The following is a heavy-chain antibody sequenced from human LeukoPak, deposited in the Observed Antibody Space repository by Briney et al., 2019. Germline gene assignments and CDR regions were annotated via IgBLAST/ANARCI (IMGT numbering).Heavy chain of an antibody. CDR2: IYTSGNT. V-gene: IGHV4-4*07. J-gene: IGHJ6*03. Sequence: PSETLPLTCTVSGGSISSYYWSWIRQPAGKGLEWIGRIYTSGNTNYNPSLKSRVTMSVDTSKNQFSLKLSSVTAADTAVYYCARGRVGATQQYYMDVWGKGTTVTVSS. CDR3: ARGRVGATQQYYMDV. D-gene: IGHD1-26*01. CDR1: GGSISSYY.